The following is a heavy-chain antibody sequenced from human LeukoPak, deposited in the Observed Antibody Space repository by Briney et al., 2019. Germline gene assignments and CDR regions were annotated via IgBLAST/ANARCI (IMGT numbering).Heavy chain of an antibody. J-gene: IGHJ3*01. CDR2: ISDSSKTI. V-gene: IGHV3-48*01. CDR1: GFNFITSN. CDR3: ARDDYYSDGSDSNWEPV. D-gene: IGHD3-22*01. Sequence: PGWSLRLSCVASGFNFITSNMNWCRQAPGKGLEWFSYISDSSKTIYYADSVKGRFSISRDNAKNSLYLQMNRLRAEDTALYYCARDDYYSDGSDSNWEPVWGQGTMVTVSS.